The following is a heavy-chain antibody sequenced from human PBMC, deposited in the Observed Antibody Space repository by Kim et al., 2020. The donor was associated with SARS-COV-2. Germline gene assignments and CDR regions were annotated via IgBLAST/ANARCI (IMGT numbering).Heavy chain of an antibody. Sequence: GGSLRLSCAASGFTVSSNYMSWVRQAPGKGLEWVSVIYSGGSTYYADSVKGRFTISRDNSKNTLYLQMNSLRAEDTAVYCCARATASSGWYVKYFQHWGQGTLVTVSS. CDR2: IYSGGST. CDR1: GFTVSSNY. CDR3: ARATASSGWYVKYFQH. D-gene: IGHD6-19*01. J-gene: IGHJ1*01. V-gene: IGHV3-66*01.